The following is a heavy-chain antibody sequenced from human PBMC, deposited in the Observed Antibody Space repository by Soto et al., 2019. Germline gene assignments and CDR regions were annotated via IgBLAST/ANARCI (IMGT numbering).Heavy chain of an antibody. CDR3: ARSPTTTIFGVVIITPDFDY. CDR2: ISAYNGNT. CDR1: GYTFTSYG. D-gene: IGHD3-3*01. V-gene: IGHV1-18*01. J-gene: IGHJ4*02. Sequence: QVQLVQSGAEVKKPGASVKVSCKASGYTFTSYGISWVRQAPGQGLEWMGWISAYNGNTNYAQKLQGRVTMTTDTSTSTAYMELRRLRSDDTAVYYCARSPTTTIFGVVIITPDFDYWGQGTLVTVSS.